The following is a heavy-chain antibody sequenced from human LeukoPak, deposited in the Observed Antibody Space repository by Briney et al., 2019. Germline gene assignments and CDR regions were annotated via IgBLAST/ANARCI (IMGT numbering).Heavy chain of an antibody. CDR3: AKDEAVAGTFDY. J-gene: IGHJ4*02. CDR1: GFTFSSYG. CDR2: ISYDGSNK. D-gene: IGHD6-19*01. Sequence: GRSLRLSCAASGFTFSSYGMHWVRQAPGKGLEWVAVISYDGSNKYYADSVKGRFTISRDNSKNTLYLKMNSLRAEDTAVYYCAKDEAVAGTFDYWGQGTLVTVSS. V-gene: IGHV3-30*18.